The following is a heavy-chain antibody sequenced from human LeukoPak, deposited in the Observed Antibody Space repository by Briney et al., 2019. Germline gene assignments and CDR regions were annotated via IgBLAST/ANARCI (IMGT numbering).Heavy chain of an antibody. J-gene: IGHJ6*03. CDR2: IIPIFGTA. CDR1: GGTFSSYA. CDR3: ARDNKTSYSYFMDV. D-gene: IGHD2/OR15-2a*01. V-gene: IGHV1-69*01. Sequence: SVKVSCKASGGTFSSYAINWVRQAPGQGLEWMGGIIPIFGTANYAQKFQGRVTISADESTSTAYMELSSLRSDDTAVYYCARDNKTSYSYFMDVWGKGTTDTVSS.